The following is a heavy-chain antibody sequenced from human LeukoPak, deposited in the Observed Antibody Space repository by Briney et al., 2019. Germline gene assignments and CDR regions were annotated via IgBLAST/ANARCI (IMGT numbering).Heavy chain of an antibody. Sequence: SETLSLTCTVSGGSISSYYWSWIRQPPGKGLEWIGYIYYSGSTYYNPSLKSRVTISVDTSRNQFSLKLNSVTATDTAVYYCARHYGPWGQGTLVTVSS. CDR2: IYYSGST. CDR3: ARHYGP. CDR1: GGSISSYY. D-gene: IGHD3-10*01. J-gene: IGHJ4*02. V-gene: IGHV4-59*08.